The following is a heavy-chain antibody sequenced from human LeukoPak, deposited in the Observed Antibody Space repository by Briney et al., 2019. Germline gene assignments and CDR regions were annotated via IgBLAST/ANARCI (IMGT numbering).Heavy chain of an antibody. CDR3: ARHGTSGPFDY. Sequence: PSQTLSLTCTVSGGSISSNDYYWGWMRQPPGKGLEWIGSIYYSGSTYYNPSLKSRVTISVDTSKNQLSLKLSSVTAADTAVYYCARHGTSGPFDYWGQETQVTVSS. CDR2: IYYSGST. D-gene: IGHD1-1*01. CDR1: GGSISSNDYY. V-gene: IGHV4-39*01. J-gene: IGHJ4*02.